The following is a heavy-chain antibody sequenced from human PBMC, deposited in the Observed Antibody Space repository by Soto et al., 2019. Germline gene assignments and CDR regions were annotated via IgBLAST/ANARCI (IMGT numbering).Heavy chain of an antibody. CDR3: ASNPNRDHSSSWYMVVFDI. Sequence: GASVKVSCKASGYTFTSYGISWVRQAPGQGLEWMGWISAYNGNTNYAQKLQGRVTMTTDTSTSTAYMELRSLRSDDTAVYYCASNPNRDHSSSWYMVVFDIWGQGTMVTVSS. J-gene: IGHJ3*02. CDR1: GYTFTSYG. D-gene: IGHD6-13*01. CDR2: ISAYNGNT. V-gene: IGHV1-18*01.